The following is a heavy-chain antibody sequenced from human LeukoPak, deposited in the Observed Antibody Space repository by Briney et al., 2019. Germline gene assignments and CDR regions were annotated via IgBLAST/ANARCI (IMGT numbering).Heavy chain of an antibody. V-gene: IGHV3-30-3*01. Sequence: GGSLRLSCAASGLTFSSYAMHWVRQAPGKGLEWVAVISYDGSNKYYADSVKGRFTISRDNSKNTLYLEMNSLRAEDTAVYYCAREASSGWYTVQYFDYWGQGTLVSASS. CDR2: ISYDGSNK. CDR3: AREASSGWYTVQYFDY. D-gene: IGHD6-19*01. J-gene: IGHJ4*02. CDR1: GLTFSSYA.